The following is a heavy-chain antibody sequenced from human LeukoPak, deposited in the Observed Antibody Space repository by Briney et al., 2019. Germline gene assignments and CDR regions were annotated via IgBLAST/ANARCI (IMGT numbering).Heavy chain of an antibody. Sequence: SETLSLTCTVSGGSISSSSYYWGWIRQPPGKGLEWIGSIYYSGSTYYNPSLKSRVTISVDTSKNQFSLKLSSVTAADTAVYYCARGRSYYDSHLDYWGQGTLVTVSS. V-gene: IGHV4-39*01. D-gene: IGHD3-22*01. CDR1: GGSISSSSYY. J-gene: IGHJ4*02. CDR2: IYYSGST. CDR3: ARGRSYYDSHLDY.